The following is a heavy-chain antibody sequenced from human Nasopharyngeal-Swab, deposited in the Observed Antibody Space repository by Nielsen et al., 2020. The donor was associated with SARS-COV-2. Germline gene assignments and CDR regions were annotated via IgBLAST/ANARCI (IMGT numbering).Heavy chain of an antibody. D-gene: IGHD3-9*01. J-gene: IGHJ4*02. V-gene: IGHV3-73*01. Sequence: GESLKISCATSGFIFSDSAMHWVRQASGKGLEWVGRIRSKTNNYATAYGASVKGRFTISRDNSKNTLYLQMGSLRAEDTAVYYCALPTWALRSFDLLLHFWGQGTVVTVSS. CDR2: IRSKTNNYAT. CDR3: ALPTWALRSFDLLLHF. CDR1: GFIFSDSA.